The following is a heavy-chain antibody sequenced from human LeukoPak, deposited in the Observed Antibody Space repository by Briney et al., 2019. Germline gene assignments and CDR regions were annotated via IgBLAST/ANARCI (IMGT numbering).Heavy chain of an antibody. Sequence: SETLSLTCTVSGGSISHYYWSWIRQPAGKGLEWIGRIHSSGSTDYNPSLKSRVTMSVDTSKNQFSAKVNSVTAADTAVYYCARGLVVGADRALDYWGHGTLVTVSS. CDR1: GGSISHYY. CDR3: ARGLVVGADRALDY. V-gene: IGHV4-4*07. D-gene: IGHD2-2*01. CDR2: IHSSGST. J-gene: IGHJ4*01.